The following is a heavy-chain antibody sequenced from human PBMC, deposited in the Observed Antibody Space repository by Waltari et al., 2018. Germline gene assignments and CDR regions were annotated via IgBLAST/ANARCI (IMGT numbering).Heavy chain of an antibody. V-gene: IGHV3-7*01. CDR3: AREKQLVRLGAYWYFDL. CDR2: IKQDGSEK. Sequence: EVQLVESGGGLVQPGGSLRLSCAASGFTFSSYWMSWVRQAPGKGLEWVANIKQDGSEKYYVDSVKGRFTISRDNAKNSLYLQMNSLRAEDTAVYYCAREKQLVRLGAYWYFDLWGRGTLVTVSS. D-gene: IGHD6-13*01. J-gene: IGHJ2*01. CDR1: GFTFSSYW.